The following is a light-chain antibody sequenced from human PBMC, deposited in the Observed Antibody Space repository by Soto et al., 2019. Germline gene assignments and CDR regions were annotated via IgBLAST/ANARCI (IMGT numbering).Light chain of an antibody. CDR1: QSISSS. V-gene: IGKV1-5*01. CDR3: QQYNDYSPYT. J-gene: IGKJ2*01. CDR2: DAS. Sequence: DIQMTQSPSTLSASVGDRVTITCRASQSISSSLAWYQQKPGKAPNLLIYDASSLESGVPSRFSGSGSGTEFTLTISSLQPDDFATYYCQQYNDYSPYTFGQGTKVDIK.